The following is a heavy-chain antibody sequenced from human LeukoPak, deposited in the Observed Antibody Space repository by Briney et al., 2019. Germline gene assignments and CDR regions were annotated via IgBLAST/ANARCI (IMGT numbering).Heavy chain of an antibody. CDR1: GCTFSSYA. V-gene: IGHV3-30-3*01. Sequence: PGGSLRLSCAASGCTFSSYAMHWVRQAPGKGLEWVAVISYDGSNKYYADSVKGRFTISRDNSKNTLYLQMNSLRAEDTAVYYCARDGGRRYSSGWYRGNYFDYWGQGTLVTVSS. J-gene: IGHJ4*02. D-gene: IGHD6-19*01. CDR2: ISYDGSNK. CDR3: ARDGGRRYSSGWYRGNYFDY.